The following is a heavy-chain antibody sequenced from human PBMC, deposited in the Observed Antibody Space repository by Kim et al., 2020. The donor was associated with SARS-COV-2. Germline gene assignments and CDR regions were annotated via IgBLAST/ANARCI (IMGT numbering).Heavy chain of an antibody. D-gene: IGHD3-10*01. Sequence: ASVKVSCKVSGYTLTELSMHWVRQAPGKGLEWMGGFDPEDGETIYAQKFQGRVTMTEDTSTDTAYMELSSLRSEDTAVYYCATRNPGAGAYYYYGMDVWGQGTTVTVSS. CDR2: FDPEDGET. J-gene: IGHJ6*02. CDR3: ATRNPGAGAYYYYGMDV. CDR1: GYTLTELS. V-gene: IGHV1-24*01.